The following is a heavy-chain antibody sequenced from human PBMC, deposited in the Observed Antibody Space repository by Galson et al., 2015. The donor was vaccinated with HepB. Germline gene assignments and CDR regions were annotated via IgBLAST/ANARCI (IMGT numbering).Heavy chain of an antibody. CDR3: ARDSGFDT. D-gene: IGHD2-15*01. CDR2: ISNGGTGT. CDR1: GFIFSSYA. V-gene: IGHV3-23*01. J-gene: IGHJ4*02. Sequence: SLRLSCAASGFIFSSYAMTWVRQTPGKGLEWVSRISNGGTGTNYADSVQGRFTVSRDNSKNTLYLQMNSLRAEDTAVYFCARDSGFDTWGQGTLVTVSS.